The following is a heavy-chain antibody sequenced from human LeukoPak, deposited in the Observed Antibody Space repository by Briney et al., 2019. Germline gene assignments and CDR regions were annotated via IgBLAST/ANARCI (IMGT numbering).Heavy chain of an antibody. CDR2: IYTSGST. CDR1: GGSISSGSYY. CDR3: AGLSVTTYYFDY. Sequence: SETLSLTCTVSGGSISSGSYYWSWIRQPAGKGLEWIGRIYTSGSTNYNPSLKSRVPISVDTSKNQFSLKLSSVTAADTAVYYCAGLSVTTYYFDYWGQGTLVTVSS. V-gene: IGHV4-61*02. J-gene: IGHJ4*02. D-gene: IGHD4-17*01.